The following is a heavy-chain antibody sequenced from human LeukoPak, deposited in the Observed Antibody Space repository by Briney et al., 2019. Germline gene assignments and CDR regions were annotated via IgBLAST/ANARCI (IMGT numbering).Heavy chain of an antibody. Sequence: ASVKVSCKVSGYTLTELSMHWVRQAPGKGLEWMGGFDPEDGETIYAQKFQGRVTMTEDTSTDTAYMELSSLRSEDTAVYYCATGRGDYESAGLWHKNWYFDLWGRGTLVTVSS. CDR3: ATGRGDYESAGLWHKNWYFDL. D-gene: IGHD4-17*01. CDR2: FDPEDGET. V-gene: IGHV1-24*01. CDR1: GYTLTELS. J-gene: IGHJ2*01.